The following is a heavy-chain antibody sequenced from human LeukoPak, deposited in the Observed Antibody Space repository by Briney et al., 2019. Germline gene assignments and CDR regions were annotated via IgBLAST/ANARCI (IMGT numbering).Heavy chain of an antibody. D-gene: IGHD3-16*01. CDR3: ATDNYGTLDY. Sequence: AXXXVSCKASGYTFTDYYIHWVRRAPGQGLEWMGWIDPRSGGTRCTQKFQGRVTMTRDTSISTVYLDLSGVTFDDTALYYYATDNYGTLDYWGQGTLVTVPS. CDR2: IDPRSGGT. V-gene: IGHV1-2*02. CDR1: GYTFTDYY. J-gene: IGHJ4*02.